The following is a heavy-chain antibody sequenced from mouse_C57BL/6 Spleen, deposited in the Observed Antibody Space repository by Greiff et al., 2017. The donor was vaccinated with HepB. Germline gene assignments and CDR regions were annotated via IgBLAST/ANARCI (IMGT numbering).Heavy chain of an antibody. J-gene: IGHJ1*03. Sequence: QVQLQQPGAELVRPGSSVKLSCKASGYTFTSYWMHWVKQRPIQGLEWIGNIDPSDSETHYNQKFKDKATLTVDKSSSTAYMQLSSLTSEDSAVYYCARGGYYGSSDCWYFDVWGTGTTVTVSS. CDR1: GYTFTSYW. CDR2: IDPSDSET. D-gene: IGHD1-1*01. CDR3: ARGGYYGSSDCWYFDV. V-gene: IGHV1-52*01.